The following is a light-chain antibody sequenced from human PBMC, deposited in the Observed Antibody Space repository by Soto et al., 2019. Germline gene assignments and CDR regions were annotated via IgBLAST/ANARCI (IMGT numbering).Light chain of an antibody. Sequence: QSALTQPASVSGSPGQWITISCTGSSSDVGSYNLDSWYQQHPGTAPKLIIYEGSKRPSGVSYRFSGSKSGNTASLTICGLQAEDEADYYCCSYAGSHTLVLGGGTKLTVL. CDR3: CSYAGSHTLV. V-gene: IGLV2-23*01. CDR1: SSDVGSYNL. CDR2: EGS. J-gene: IGLJ3*02.